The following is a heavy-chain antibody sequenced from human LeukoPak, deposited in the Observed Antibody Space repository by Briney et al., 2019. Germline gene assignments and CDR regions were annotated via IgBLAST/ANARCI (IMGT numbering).Heavy chain of an antibody. J-gene: IGHJ4*02. V-gene: IGHV3-48*03. Sequence: GGSLRLSCAASGFTFSSYEMNWVRQAPGKGLEWVSYISSSGSTIYYADSVKGRFTISRDNAKNSLYLQMNSRRAEDTAVYYCARRNCDARGCWGQGTLVTVSS. D-gene: IGHD2-21*01. CDR1: GFTFSSYE. CDR3: ARRNCDARGC. CDR2: ISSSGSTI.